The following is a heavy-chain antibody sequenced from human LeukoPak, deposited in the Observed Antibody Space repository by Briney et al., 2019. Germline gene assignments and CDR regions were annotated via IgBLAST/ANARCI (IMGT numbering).Heavy chain of an antibody. Sequence: SVKVTCKPSGFTFTSSAMQWVRQARGQRLEWIGWIVVGSGNTNYAQKFQERVTITRDMSTSTAYMELSSLRSEDTAVYYCASIVGGTTPIDYWGQGTLVTVSS. V-gene: IGHV1-58*02. CDR2: IVVGSGNT. CDR3: ASIVGGTTPIDY. J-gene: IGHJ4*02. D-gene: IGHD1-26*01. CDR1: GFTFTSSA.